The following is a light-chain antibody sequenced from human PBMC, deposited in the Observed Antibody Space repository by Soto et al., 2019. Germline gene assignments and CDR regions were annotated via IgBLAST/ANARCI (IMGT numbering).Light chain of an antibody. Sequence: DIVMTQSPDSLALSLGERATINCKSSQSVLYNYDNKNQLAWYQQKPGQPPKLLIYWASTRGSGVPDRFSGRGSGTDFTLTISSLQAEDVAVYYCQQYYSVPVTFGGGTKVEIK. J-gene: IGKJ4*01. CDR1: QSVLYNYDNKNQ. V-gene: IGKV4-1*01. CDR2: WAS. CDR3: QQYYSVPVT.